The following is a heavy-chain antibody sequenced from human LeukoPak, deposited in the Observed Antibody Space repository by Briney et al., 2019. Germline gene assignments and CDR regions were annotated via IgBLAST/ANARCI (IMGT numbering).Heavy chain of an antibody. CDR3: AREGSGSYLGYYYYMEV. D-gene: IGHD3-10*01. V-gene: IGHV4-4*07. Sequence: SETLSLTCTVSGGSISSYDYSCIRQPAGKGLEWIGRINTSGSTNYNPSLKSRVTISADKSKKQFSLRLTSVTAADTAVYYCAREGSGSYLGYYYYMEVWGTGTTVTVSS. J-gene: IGHJ6*03. CDR1: GGSISSYD. CDR2: INTSGST.